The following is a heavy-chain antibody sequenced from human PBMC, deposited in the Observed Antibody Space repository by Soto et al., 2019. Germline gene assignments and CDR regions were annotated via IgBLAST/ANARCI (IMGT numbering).Heavy chain of an antibody. CDR3: ARDFGSDLSAPGAVFDY. CDR1: GYFFTSYG. Sequence: GASVKVSCKASGYFFTSYGITWVRQAPGQGLEWMGWISPYNGNTKYAQNFQGRVTMTTDTSTSTAYMEVRRLRSDDPAVYYCARDFGSDLSAPGAVFDYWGQGTLVTVSS. J-gene: IGHJ4*02. CDR2: ISPYNGNT. V-gene: IGHV1-18*04. D-gene: IGHD3-3*01.